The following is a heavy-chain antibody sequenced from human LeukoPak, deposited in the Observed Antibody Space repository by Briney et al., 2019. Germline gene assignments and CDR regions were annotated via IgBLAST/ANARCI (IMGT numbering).Heavy chain of an antibody. CDR3: ARGQYYYDSSGYYLLDY. CDR2: IYYSGST. D-gene: IGHD3-22*01. J-gene: IGHJ4*02. CDR1: GGSISSYY. V-gene: IGHV4-59*01. Sequence: SETLSLTCTVSGGSISSYYWSWIRQPPGKGLEWIGYIYYSGSTNYNPSLKSRVTISVDTSKNQFFLKLSSVTAADTAVYYCARGQYYYDSSGYYLLDYWGQGTLVTVSS.